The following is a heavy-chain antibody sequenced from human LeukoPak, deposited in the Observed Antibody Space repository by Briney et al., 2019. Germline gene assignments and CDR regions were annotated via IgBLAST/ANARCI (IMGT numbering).Heavy chain of an antibody. V-gene: IGHV4-39*01. CDR2: IYYSGST. CDR1: GGSISSSSYY. CDR3: ASTGTTSRDNWFDP. D-gene: IGHD1-1*01. J-gene: IGHJ5*02. Sequence: SETLSLTCTVSGGSISSSSYYWGWIRQPPGKGLEWIGSIYYSGSTYYNPSLKSRVTISVDTSKNQFSLKLSSVTAADTAVYYCASTGTTSRDNWFDPWGQGTLVTVSS.